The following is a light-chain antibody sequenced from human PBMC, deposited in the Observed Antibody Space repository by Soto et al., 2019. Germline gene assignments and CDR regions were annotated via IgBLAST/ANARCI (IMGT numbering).Light chain of an antibody. Sequence: QSVLTQPASASGSPGQSITISCTGTSSDVGTYNLVSWYQHHPGTAPKLMIYEGGKRPSGVSNRFSGSKSGNTASLTISGLQAEDEADYYCCSYAGRSTSFWVFGGGTKVTVL. CDR3: CSYAGRSTSFWV. CDR1: SSDVGTYNL. V-gene: IGLV2-23*01. CDR2: EGG. J-gene: IGLJ3*02.